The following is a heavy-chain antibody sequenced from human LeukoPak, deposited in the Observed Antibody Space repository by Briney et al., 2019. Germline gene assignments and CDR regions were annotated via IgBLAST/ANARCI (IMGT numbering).Heavy chain of an antibody. CDR2: INPNSGGT. CDR3: ARGGTSMAAAGTRAHYYYYGMDV. Sequence: ASVKVSCKASGYTFTGYYMHWVRQAPGQGLEWMGWINPNSGGTNYAQKFQGRVTMTRDTSISTAYMELSRLRSDDTAVYYCARGGTSMAAAGTRAHYYYYGMDVWGQGTTVTVSS. V-gene: IGHV1-2*02. D-gene: IGHD6-13*01. CDR1: GYTFTGYY. J-gene: IGHJ6*02.